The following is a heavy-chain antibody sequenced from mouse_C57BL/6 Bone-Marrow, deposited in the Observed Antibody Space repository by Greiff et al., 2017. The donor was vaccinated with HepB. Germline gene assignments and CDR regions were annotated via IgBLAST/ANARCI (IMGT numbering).Heavy chain of an antibody. CDR2: ISYDGSN. CDR1: GYSITSGYY. CDR3: ARDDITTVPDGDFDY. J-gene: IGHJ2*01. Sequence: DVKLQESGPGLVKPSQSLSLTCSVTGYSITSGYYWNWIRQFPGNKLEWMGYISYDGSNNYNPSLKNRISITRDTSKNQFFLKLNSVTTEDTATYYCARDDITTVPDGDFDYWGQGTTLTVSS. D-gene: IGHD1-1*01. V-gene: IGHV3-6*01.